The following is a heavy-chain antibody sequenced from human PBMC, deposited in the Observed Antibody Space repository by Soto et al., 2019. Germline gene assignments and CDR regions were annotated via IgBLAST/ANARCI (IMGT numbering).Heavy chain of an antibody. D-gene: IGHD6-19*01. CDR3: AREPAGWQWPHKNWFDP. CDR2: IWYDGSNK. Sequence: QVQLVESGGGVVQPGRSLRLSCAASGFTFSSYGMHWVRQAPGKGLEWVAVIWYDGSNKYYSDSVKGRFTISRDNSKNKLYLQMNSLRAEDTAVYYCAREPAGWQWPHKNWFDPWGQGPLVTVSS. J-gene: IGHJ5*02. V-gene: IGHV3-33*01. CDR1: GFTFSSYG.